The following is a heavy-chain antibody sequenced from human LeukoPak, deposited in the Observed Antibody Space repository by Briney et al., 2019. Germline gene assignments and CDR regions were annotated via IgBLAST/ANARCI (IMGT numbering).Heavy chain of an antibody. CDR1: GGSISSGDYY. J-gene: IGHJ4*02. D-gene: IGHD2-15*01. CDR2: IYYNGGT. V-gene: IGHV4-30-4*01. Sequence: SQTLSLTCTVSGGSISSGDYYWSWIPQPPGRGLEWIGYIYYNGGTYYNSSLKSRVTISVDTSKNQFSLKLSSVTAADTAVYYCGRVSCSGGSCYLFDYWGQGTLVTVSS. CDR3: GRVSCSGGSCYLFDY.